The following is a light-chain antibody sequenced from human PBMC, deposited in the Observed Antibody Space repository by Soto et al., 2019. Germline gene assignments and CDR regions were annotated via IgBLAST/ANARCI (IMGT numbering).Light chain of an antibody. Sequence: QMTPSPSTLSDSVGDRVTITCRASQSVSFWLAWYQQKPGKAPNLLIYKASNLQSGVPSRFSGSGSGTEFTLTISSLQPDDFGTYYCQQYNTFPPYTFGQGTKVDIK. V-gene: IGKV1-5*03. J-gene: IGKJ2*01. CDR1: QSVSFW. CDR2: KAS. CDR3: QQYNTFPPYT.